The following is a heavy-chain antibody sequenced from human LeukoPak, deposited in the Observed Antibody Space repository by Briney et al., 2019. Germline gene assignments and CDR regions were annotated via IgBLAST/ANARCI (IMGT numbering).Heavy chain of an antibody. D-gene: IGHD2-15*01. CDR1: GGSISSYY. CDR3: ARSQGVADFDY. Sequence: SETLSLTCTVSGGSISSYYWSWIRQPPGKGLEWIGYIYYSGSTNYNPSLKSRVTISVDTSKSQFSLKLSSVTAADTAVYYCARSQGVADFDYWGQGTLVTVSS. J-gene: IGHJ4*02. V-gene: IGHV4-59*01. CDR2: IYYSGST.